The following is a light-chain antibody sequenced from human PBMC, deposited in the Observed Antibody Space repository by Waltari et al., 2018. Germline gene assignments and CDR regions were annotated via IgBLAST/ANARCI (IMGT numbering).Light chain of an antibody. CDR1: SSDRVGAHY. Sequence: QSALTQPASVSGSPGQSITISCTGTSSDRVGAHYVSWYQQHPGKAPKLMIYEVSNRPSGVSNRFSGSKSGNTASLTISGLQAEDEADYYCSSYTSSSTLVFGGGTKLTVL. CDR2: EVS. J-gene: IGLJ2*01. V-gene: IGLV2-14*01. CDR3: SSYTSSSTLV.